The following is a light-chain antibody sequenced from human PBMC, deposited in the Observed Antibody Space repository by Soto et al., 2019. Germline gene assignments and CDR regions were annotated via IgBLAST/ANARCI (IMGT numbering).Light chain of an antibody. V-gene: IGLV1-44*01. CDR2: SNN. CDR3: AAWDDSLNGWV. J-gene: IGLJ3*02. CDR1: SSNIGSNT. Sequence: QSVLTQPPSASGTPGQRVTISCSGSSSNIGSNTVNWYQQLPGTAPKLLIYSNNQPPSGVPDRFSGFKSGTSASLAISGIQSEYEADYYCAAWDDSLNGWVFGGGTTLTVL.